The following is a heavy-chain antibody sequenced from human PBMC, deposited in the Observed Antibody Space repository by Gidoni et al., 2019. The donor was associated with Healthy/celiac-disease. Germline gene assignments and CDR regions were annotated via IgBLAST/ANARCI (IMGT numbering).Heavy chain of an antibody. Sequence: QVQLVQSGAEVKKPGSSVKVSCKASGGTFSSYAISWVRQAPGQGLEWMGGIIPIFGTANYAQNFQGRVTITADKSTSTAYMELSSLRSEDTAVYYCARGKGMVNQPMNYYYGMDVWGQGTTVTVSS. CDR2: IIPIFGTA. V-gene: IGHV1-69*06. CDR1: GGTFSSYA. CDR3: ARGKGMVNQPMNYYYGMDV. J-gene: IGHJ6*02. D-gene: IGHD3-10*01.